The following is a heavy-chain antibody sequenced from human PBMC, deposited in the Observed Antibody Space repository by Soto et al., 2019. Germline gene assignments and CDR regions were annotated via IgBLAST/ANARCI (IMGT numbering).Heavy chain of an antibody. D-gene: IGHD5-18*01. CDR3: AKATYTAMVGYYYYGMDV. CDR2: ISGSGGST. Sequence: GGSLRLSCAASGFTFSSYAMSWVRQAPGKGLEWVSAISGSGGSTYYADSVKGRFTISRDNSKNTLYLQMNSLRAEDTAVYYGAKATYTAMVGYYYYGMDVWGQGTTVTVSS. J-gene: IGHJ6*02. CDR1: GFTFSSYA. V-gene: IGHV3-23*01.